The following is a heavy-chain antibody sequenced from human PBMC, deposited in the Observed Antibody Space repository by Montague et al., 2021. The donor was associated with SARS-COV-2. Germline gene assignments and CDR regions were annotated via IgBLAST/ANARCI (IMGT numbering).Heavy chain of an antibody. J-gene: IGHJ4*02. CDR1: GDSISRSNW. D-gene: IGHD1/OR15-1a*01. CDR2: IYHSGSP. CDR3: ARKTIYFDY. V-gene: IGHV4-4*02. Sequence: SETLSLTCTVSGDSISRSNWWTWVRQPPGKGLEWIGEIYHSGSPNYNPSLKSRVTISVDRSKGQFSLNLRSVTAADTAVYYCARKTIYFDYWGQGTLVTVSS.